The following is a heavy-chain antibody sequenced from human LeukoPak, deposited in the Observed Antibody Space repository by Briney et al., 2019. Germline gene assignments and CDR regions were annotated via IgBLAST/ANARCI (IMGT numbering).Heavy chain of an antibody. CDR1: GSLSGYY. CDR3: ARGGYDILTGYYDY. Sequence: SETQSLTCAVGSLSGYYWSWIRQPPGKGLEWIGEINHSGSTNYNPSLKSRVTISVDTSKNQFSLKLSSVTAADTAVYYCARGGYDILTGYYDYRGQGTLVTVSS. CDR2: INHSGST. J-gene: IGHJ4*02. D-gene: IGHD3-9*01. V-gene: IGHV4-34*01.